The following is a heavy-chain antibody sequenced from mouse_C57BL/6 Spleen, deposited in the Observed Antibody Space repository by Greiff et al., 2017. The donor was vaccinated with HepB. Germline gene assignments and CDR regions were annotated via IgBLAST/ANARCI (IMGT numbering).Heavy chain of an antibody. CDR3: ARLTDSSGYDIAMDY. J-gene: IGHJ4*01. CDR1: GYAFSSSW. D-gene: IGHD3-2*02. V-gene: IGHV1-82*01. Sequence: QVQLKESGPELVKPGASVKISCKASGYAFSSSWMNWVKQRPGKGLEWIGRIYPGDGDTNYNGKFKGKATLTADKSSSTAYMQLSSLTSEDSAVYFCARLTDSSGYDIAMDYWGQGTSVTVSS. CDR2: IYPGDGDT.